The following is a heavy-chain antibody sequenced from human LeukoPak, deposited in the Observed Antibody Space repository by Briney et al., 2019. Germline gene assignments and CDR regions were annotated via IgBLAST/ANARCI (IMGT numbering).Heavy chain of an antibody. D-gene: IGHD3-10*01. CDR2: IYYSGSA. CDR3: ARYNAVRILGSGSTDDQTYYYYYGMDV. Sequence: SETLSLTCTVSGGSISSYYWSWIRQPPGKGLEWIGYIYYSGSANYNPSLKSRVTISVDTSKNQFSLKLSSVTAADTAVYYCARYNAVRILGSGSTDDQTYYYYYGMDVWGQGTMVTVSS. J-gene: IGHJ6*02. V-gene: IGHV4-59*08. CDR1: GGSISSYY.